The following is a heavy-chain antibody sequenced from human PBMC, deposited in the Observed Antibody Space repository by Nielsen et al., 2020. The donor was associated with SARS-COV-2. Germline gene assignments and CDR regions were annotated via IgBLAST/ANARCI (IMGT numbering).Heavy chain of an antibody. V-gene: IGHV4-59*12. D-gene: IGHD5-18*01. CDR2: IYYSGST. J-gene: IGHJ2*01. CDR3: AREGGYSYGYVTWYFDL. CDR1: GGSISSYY. Sequence: SETLSLTCTVSGGSISSYYWSWIRQPPGKGLEWIGYIYYSGSTNYNPSLKSRVTISVDTSKNQFSLKLSSVTAADTAVYYCAREGGYSYGYVTWYFDLWGRGTLVTVSS.